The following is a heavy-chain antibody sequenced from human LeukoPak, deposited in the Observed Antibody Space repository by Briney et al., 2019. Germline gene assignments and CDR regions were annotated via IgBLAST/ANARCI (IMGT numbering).Heavy chain of an antibody. CDR2: IYYSGST. V-gene: IGHV4-39*07. D-gene: IGHD6-13*01. CDR3: ARVVIAAAGTRTFDY. CDR1: GGSISSSSYY. J-gene: IGHJ4*02. Sequence: KPSETLSLTCTVSGGSISSSSYYWGWIRQPPGKGLEWIGSIYYSGSTYYNPSLKSRVTISVDTSKNQFSLKLSSVTAADTAVYYCARVVIAAAGTRTFDYWGQGTLVTVSS.